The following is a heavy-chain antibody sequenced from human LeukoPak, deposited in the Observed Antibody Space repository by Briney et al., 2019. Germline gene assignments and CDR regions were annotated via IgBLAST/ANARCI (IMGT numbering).Heavy chain of an antibody. CDR1: GGSISSYY. J-gene: IGHJ5*02. CDR3: ARGNSGGVTIFGVVNAINWFDP. Sequence: SETLSLTCTVSGGSISSYYWSWIRQPPGKGLEWIGYIYYSGSTNYNPSLKSRVTISVDTSKNQFSLKLSSVTAADTAVYYCARGNSGGVTIFGVVNAINWFDPWGQGTLVTVSS. D-gene: IGHD3-3*01. V-gene: IGHV4-59*12. CDR2: IYYSGST.